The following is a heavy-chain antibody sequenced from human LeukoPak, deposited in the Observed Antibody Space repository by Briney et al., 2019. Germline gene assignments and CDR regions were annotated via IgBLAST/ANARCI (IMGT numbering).Heavy chain of an antibody. V-gene: IGHV4-38-2*02. CDR3: AREGPGDPTYYYGSGSYSCD. Sequence: SETLSLTCTVSGYSISSGYYWGWIRQPPGKGLEWIGSIYHSGSTYYNPSLKSRVTISVDTSKNQFSLKLSSVTAADTAVYYCAREGPGDPTYYYGSGSYSCDWGQGTMVTVSS. CDR1: GYSISSGYY. J-gene: IGHJ3*01. CDR2: IYHSGST. D-gene: IGHD3-10*01.